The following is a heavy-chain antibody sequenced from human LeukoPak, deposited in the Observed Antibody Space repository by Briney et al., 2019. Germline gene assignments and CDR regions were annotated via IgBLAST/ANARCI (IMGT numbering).Heavy chain of an antibody. CDR2: IIPILGIA. CDR3: ARGYCSGGSCYYFDY. Sequence: SVKVSCKASGGTFSSYTISWVRQAPGQGLEWMGRIIPILGIADYAQKFQGRVTITADKSTSTAYMELSSLRSEDTAVYYCARGYCSGGSCYYFDYWGQGTLVTVSS. D-gene: IGHD2-15*01. V-gene: IGHV1-69*02. J-gene: IGHJ4*02. CDR1: GGTFSSYT.